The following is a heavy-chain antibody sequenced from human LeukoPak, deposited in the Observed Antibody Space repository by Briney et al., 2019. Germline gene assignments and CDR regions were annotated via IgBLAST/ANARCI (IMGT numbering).Heavy chain of an antibody. J-gene: IGHJ6*03. D-gene: IGHD4-17*01. Sequence: PGGSLRLSCAASGFTFSSYEMNWVRQAPGKGLEWVSYISSSGSTIYYADSVKGRFTISRDNAKNSLYLQMNSLRAEDTAVYYCARLDLTTVYYYYYYYMDVWGKGTTVTVSS. CDR2: ISSSGSTI. CDR3: ARLDLTTVYYYYYYYMDV. CDR1: GFTFSSYE. V-gene: IGHV3-48*03.